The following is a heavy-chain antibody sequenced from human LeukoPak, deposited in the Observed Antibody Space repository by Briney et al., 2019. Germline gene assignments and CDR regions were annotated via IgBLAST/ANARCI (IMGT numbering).Heavy chain of an antibody. V-gene: IGHV3-7*03. CDR3: AKDKEVREYYNWFDP. CDR2: VKQDGSEK. J-gene: IGHJ5*02. D-gene: IGHD3-10*01. Sequence: GGSLRLSCAASGFTFSSYWMSWVRQAPGKGLEWVANVKQDGSEKYYADSVKGRFTISRDNSKNSLYLQMNSLRAEDTALYYCAKDKEVREYYNWFDPWGQGTLVTVSS. CDR1: GFTFSSYW.